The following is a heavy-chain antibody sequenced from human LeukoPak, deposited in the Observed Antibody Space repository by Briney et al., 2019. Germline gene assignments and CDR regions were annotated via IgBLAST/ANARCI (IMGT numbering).Heavy chain of an antibody. V-gene: IGHV3-21*01. J-gene: IGHJ6*03. CDR1: GFTFSTYN. D-gene: IGHD5-12*01. Sequence: WGSLRLSCEASGFTFSTYNMNWVRQAPGKRLEWVSSITSTSSYVFYADSVKGRFTISRDNAKNSLYLQINSLRAEDTAVYYCARVPYSGYYGDYYYYYMDVWGKGTTVTISS. CDR3: ARVPYSGYYGDYYYYYMDV. CDR2: ITSTSSYV.